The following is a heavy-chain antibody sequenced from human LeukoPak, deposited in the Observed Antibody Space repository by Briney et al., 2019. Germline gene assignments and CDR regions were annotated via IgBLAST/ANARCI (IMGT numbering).Heavy chain of an antibody. V-gene: IGHV4-59*01. D-gene: IGHD3-10*01. CDR3: ARAEDTSVRGVPYIFDY. J-gene: IGHJ4*02. CDR1: GGSISSYY. Sequence: SETLSLTCTVSGGSISSYYWSWIRQPPGKGLEWIGYIYYSGSTNYNPSLKSQVTISVDTSKTQFSLKLSSVTAADTAVYYCARAEDTSVRGVPYIFDYWGQGTLVTVSS. CDR2: IYYSGST.